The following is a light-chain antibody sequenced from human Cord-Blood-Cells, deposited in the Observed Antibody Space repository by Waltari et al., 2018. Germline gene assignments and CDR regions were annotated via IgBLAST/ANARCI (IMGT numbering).Light chain of an antibody. CDR2: GAS. Sequence: EIVLTQSPGTLSLSPGERATLSCRASQSVSSSYLAWYQQKPGQAPRLLIYGASSRATGIPDRFSGSGSGTDFTLTINRLEPEDVAVYYCQQYGSAPPTWTFGQGTKVEIK. J-gene: IGKJ1*01. CDR1: QSVSSSY. V-gene: IGKV3-20*01. CDR3: QQYGSAPPTWT.